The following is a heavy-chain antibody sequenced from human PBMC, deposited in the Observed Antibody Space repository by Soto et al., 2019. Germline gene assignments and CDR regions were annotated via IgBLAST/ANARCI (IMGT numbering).Heavy chain of an antibody. D-gene: IGHD6-13*01. CDR2: ISGSGGST. V-gene: IGHV3-23*01. CDR3: AKEVAYSSSWDTIDY. Sequence: GGSLRLSFAASGFTFSSYAMSWVRQAPGKGLEWVSTISGSGGSTYYADSVKGRFTISRDNSKNTLYLQMNSLRAEDTAVYYCAKEVAYSSSWDTIDYWGQGTLVTVSS. J-gene: IGHJ4*02. CDR1: GFTFSSYA.